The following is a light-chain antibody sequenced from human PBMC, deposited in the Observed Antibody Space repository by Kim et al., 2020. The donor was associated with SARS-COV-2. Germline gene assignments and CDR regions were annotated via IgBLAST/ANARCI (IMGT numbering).Light chain of an antibody. V-gene: IGKV1-5*03. Sequence: DIQMTQSPSTLSAFVGDRVTITCRASQSVDSWLAWYQQKPGKAPKLLIYQASKLASGVPSRFSGSGSGTDFTLTISNLQPDDSAIYYCKQYETYWRFGPGTKVE. CDR3: KQYETYWR. CDR2: QAS. CDR1: QSVDSW. J-gene: IGKJ1*01.